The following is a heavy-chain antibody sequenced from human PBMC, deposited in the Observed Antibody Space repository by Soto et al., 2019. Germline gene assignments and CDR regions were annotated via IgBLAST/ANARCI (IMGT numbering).Heavy chain of an antibody. CDR1: GGTFSSYA. CDR2: IIPIFGTA. V-gene: IGHV1-69*06. CDR3: ARVVGPDYYDSSGYSGYFDY. D-gene: IGHD3-22*01. J-gene: IGHJ4*02. Sequence: QVQLVQSGAEVKKPGSSVKVSCKASGGTFSSYAISWVRQAPGQGLEWMGGIIPIFGTANYAQKFQGRVTITADKSTSTAYMELSSLGSEDTAVYYCARVVGPDYYDSSGYSGYFDYWGQGTLVTVSS.